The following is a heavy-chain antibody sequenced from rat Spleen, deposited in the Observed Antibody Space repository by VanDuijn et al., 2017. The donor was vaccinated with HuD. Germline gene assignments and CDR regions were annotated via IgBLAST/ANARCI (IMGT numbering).Heavy chain of an antibody. CDR1: GFTFSDYY. D-gene: IGHD1-2*01. Sequence: EVQLVESDGGSVQPGRSLELSCAASGFTFSDYYMAWVRQAPTKGLEWVATISYDGRNAYYRDSVKGRFIISRDNAKSTLYLEMDSLRSEDTATYYCTREIAFYFYYWGQGVMVTVSS. V-gene: IGHV5-29*01. CDR3: TREIAFYFYY. CDR2: ISYDGRNA. J-gene: IGHJ2*01.